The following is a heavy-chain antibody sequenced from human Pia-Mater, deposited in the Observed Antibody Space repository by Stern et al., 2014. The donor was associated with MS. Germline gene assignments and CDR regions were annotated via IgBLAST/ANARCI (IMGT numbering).Heavy chain of an antibody. D-gene: IGHD4-11*01. CDR3: ARGVTAVTNYVPNWCFDL. Sequence: QVQLQESGPGLVKPSETLSLTCSVSGGSITNRDYWGWIRQSPGKGLEWXGSVYYSGITYYRPSLKSRATISIDTSTNHFSLKLPSGTATDTAVYFCARGVTAVTNYVPNWCFDLWGRGTLVTISS. V-gene: IGHV4-39*02. J-gene: IGHJ2*01. CDR2: VYYSGIT. CDR1: GGSITNRDY.